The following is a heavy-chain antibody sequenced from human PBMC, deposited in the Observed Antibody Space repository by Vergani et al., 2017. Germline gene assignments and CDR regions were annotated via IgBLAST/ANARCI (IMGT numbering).Heavy chain of an antibody. J-gene: IGHJ4*02. CDR3: TTDANSDPFDY. CDR2: IKSKTDGGTT. V-gene: IGHV3-15*01. CDR1: GFTFSNAW. Sequence: EVQLVESGGGLVKPGGSLRLSCAASGFTFSNAWMSWVRQAPGKGLEWVGRIKSKTDGGTTDYAAPVKGRFTISRDDSKNMLYLQMNSLKTEDTAVYYCTTDANSDPFDYWGQGTLVTVSS.